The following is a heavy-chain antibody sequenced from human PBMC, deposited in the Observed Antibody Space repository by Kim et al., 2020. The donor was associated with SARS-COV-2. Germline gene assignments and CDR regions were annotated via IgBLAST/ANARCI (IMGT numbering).Heavy chain of an antibody. D-gene: IGHD3-10*01. CDR1: GYSFTIYW. CDR2: IYLGDSDA. CDR3: ARVEGTADAFDI. V-gene: IGHV5-51*01. Sequence: GESLKISCKGSGYSFTIYWIAWVRQMPGKGLEWMGIIYLGDSDARYSPSFQGQVTISADESIGTAYLQWSSLKASDTAMYYCARVEGTADAFDIWGQGTMVAVSS. J-gene: IGHJ3*02.